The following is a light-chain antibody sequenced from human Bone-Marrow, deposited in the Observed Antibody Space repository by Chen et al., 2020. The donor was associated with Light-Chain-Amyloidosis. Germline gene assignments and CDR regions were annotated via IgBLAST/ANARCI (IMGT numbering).Light chain of an antibody. V-gene: IGLV3-21*02. Sequence: SYVLTQPSSVSVAPGQTATMACGGNNIGSTSVHWYQQTPGQAPLLVVYDDSDRPPGIPERLSGSNSGNTATLTIGRVDAGDEADYFCQVWDRSSDRPVFGGGTKLTVL. CDR2: DDS. CDR1: NIGSTS. J-gene: IGLJ3*02. CDR3: QVWDRSSDRPV.